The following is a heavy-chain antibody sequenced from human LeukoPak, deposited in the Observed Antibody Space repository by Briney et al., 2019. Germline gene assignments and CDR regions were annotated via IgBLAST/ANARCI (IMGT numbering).Heavy chain of an antibody. CDR2: IYTSGST. CDR1: CGSISSGSYY. J-gene: IGHJ5*02. Sequence: PSETLSLPCTGFCGSISSGSYYWSWIRQPAGTGLEWIGRIYTSGSTNYNPSLKSRVTISVDTSKNQFSLKLSSVTAADTAVYYCARDVPGWFDPWGQGTLVTVSS. V-gene: IGHV4-61*02. CDR3: ARDVPGWFDP.